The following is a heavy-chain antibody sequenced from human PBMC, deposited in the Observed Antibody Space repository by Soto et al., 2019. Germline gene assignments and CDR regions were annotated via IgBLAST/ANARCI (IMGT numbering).Heavy chain of an antibody. Sequence: EVQLVESGGGLVQPGGSLRLSCAASGFSLSSYWMSWVRQAPGKGLEWVANMNQDGSESDYVGSVKGRFTFTRDNAKNSLYLQMNSLRAEDTAVYYCARLSTSAGRRDLACWGQGTLGTVSS. CDR2: MNQDGSES. CDR1: GFSLSSYW. CDR3: ARLSTSAGRRDLAC. V-gene: IGHV3-7*01. J-gene: IGHJ4*02.